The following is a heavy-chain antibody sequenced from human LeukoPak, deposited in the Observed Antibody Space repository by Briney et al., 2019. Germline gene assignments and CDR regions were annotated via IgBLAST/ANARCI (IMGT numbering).Heavy chain of an antibody. D-gene: IGHD6-13*01. CDR1: GGSMSSYY. Sequence: PSDTLSLTCTLSGGSMSSYYWIWLRQPPGKALEWFGYIYYSGSTNYNPSLKSRVTISVDTSKNQFSLKLSSVTAADTAVYYCARGAAPGIRSWFDPWGQGTLVTVSS. CDR2: IYYSGST. V-gene: IGHV4-59*08. CDR3: ARGAAPGIRSWFDP. J-gene: IGHJ5*02.